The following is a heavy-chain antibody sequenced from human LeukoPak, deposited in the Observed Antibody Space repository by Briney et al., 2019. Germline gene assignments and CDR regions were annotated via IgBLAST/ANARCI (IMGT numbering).Heavy chain of an antibody. Sequence: SETLSLTCAVYGGSFSDYYWSWTRQPPGKGLEWIGEINHSGSTNYNPSLKSRVTMSVDTSKNQFSLKLSSVTAADTAVYYCAEGGYSFDYWGHGTLVTVSS. J-gene: IGHJ4*01. CDR2: INHSGST. V-gene: IGHV4-34*01. D-gene: IGHD3-22*01. CDR3: AEGGYSFDY. CDR1: GGSFSDYY.